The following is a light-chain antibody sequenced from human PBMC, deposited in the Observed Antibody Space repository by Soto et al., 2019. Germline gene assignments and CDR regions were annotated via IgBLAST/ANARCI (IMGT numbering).Light chain of an antibody. CDR2: GAS. CDR1: QSVSSY. CDR3: KQYGRPSMT. J-gene: IGKJ1*01. V-gene: IGKV3-20*01. Sequence: EIVLTQSPGTLSLSPGERATLSCRASQSVSSYLAWYQQKPGQAPRLLIYGASSRATGIPDRFSGSGSGTDFTLTISRLEPEDFAVYYCKQYGRPSMTFGQGTKVEIK.